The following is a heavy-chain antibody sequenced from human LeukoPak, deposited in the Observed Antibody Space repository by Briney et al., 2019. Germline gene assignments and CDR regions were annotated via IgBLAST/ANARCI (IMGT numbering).Heavy chain of an antibody. CDR1: GGTFSSYA. D-gene: IGHD2-15*01. CDR3: VVVVVAATPDAFDI. J-gene: IGHJ3*02. CDR2: IIPIFGIA. V-gene: IGHV1-69*04. Sequence: ASVKVSCKASGGTFSSYAISWVRQAPGQGLEWMGRIIPIFGIANYAQKFQGRVTTTADKSTSTAYMELCSLRSEGTAVYYCVVVVVAATPDAFDIWGQGTMVTVSS.